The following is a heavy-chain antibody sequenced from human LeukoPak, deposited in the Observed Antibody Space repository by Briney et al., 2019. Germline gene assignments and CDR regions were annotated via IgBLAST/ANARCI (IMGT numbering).Heavy chain of an antibody. CDR1: GYTFTGYY. D-gene: IGHD3-22*01. Sequence: GASVKVSCKASGYTFTGYYMHWVRQAPGQGLGWMGWINPNSGGTNYAQKFQGRVTMTRDTSISTAYMELSRLRSDDTAVYYCASTYYYDSSGYQDAFDIWGQGKMVTVSS. CDR2: INPNSGGT. CDR3: ASTYYYDSSGYQDAFDI. V-gene: IGHV1-2*02. J-gene: IGHJ3*02.